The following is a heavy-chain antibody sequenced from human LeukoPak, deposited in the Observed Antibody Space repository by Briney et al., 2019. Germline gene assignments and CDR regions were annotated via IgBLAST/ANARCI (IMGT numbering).Heavy chain of an antibody. CDR3: ARTILEYYYDSNGRYYFDY. J-gene: IGHJ4*02. Sequence: PSETLSLTCTVSGGSLSSFYWSWIRQPPGKGLDWIGYIYYSGSTNYNPSLQSRVTISVDTSKNQFSLKLSSVTAADTAVYYCARTILEYYYDSNGRYYFDYWGQGTLVTVSS. CDR1: GGSLSSFY. V-gene: IGHV4-59*01. D-gene: IGHD3-22*01. CDR2: IYYSGST.